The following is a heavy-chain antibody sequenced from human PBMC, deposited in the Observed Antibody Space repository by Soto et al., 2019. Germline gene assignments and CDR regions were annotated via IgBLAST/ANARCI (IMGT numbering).Heavy chain of an antibody. D-gene: IGHD3-9*01. J-gene: IGHJ3*02. CDR2: IYWDDDK. CDR3: AHRPAYNYYDILTGYYLDAFDI. CDR1: GFSLSTSGVG. V-gene: IGHV2-5*02. Sequence: QITLKESGPTLVNPTQTLTLTCTFSGFSLSTSGVGVAWIRQPPGKALEWLALIYWDDDKRYSPSLKGRLTITNDTTKNQVVLTMTNMAPVDTSTYYCAHRPAYNYYDILTGYYLDAFDIWGQGTMVTVSS.